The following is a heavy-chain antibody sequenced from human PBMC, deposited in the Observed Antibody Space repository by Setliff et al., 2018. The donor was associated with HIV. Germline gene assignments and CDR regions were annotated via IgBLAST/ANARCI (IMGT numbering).Heavy chain of an antibody. D-gene: IGHD3-3*01. J-gene: IGHJ4*02. Sequence: SVKVSCKASGGTFSSYITAWVRQAPGQGLEWMGGIHPIFGTTNYARDFMGRVSITADESTNTAYMELSSLRSDDSATYYCARGIPRGTVFGVVGYFDYWGQGTPVTVSS. CDR3: ARGIPRGTVFGVVGYFDY. CDR1: GGTFSSYI. V-gene: IGHV1-69*13. CDR2: IHPIFGTT.